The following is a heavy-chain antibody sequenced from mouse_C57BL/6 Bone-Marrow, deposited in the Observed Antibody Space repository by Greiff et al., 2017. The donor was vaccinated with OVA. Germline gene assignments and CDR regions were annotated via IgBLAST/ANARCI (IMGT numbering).Heavy chain of an antibody. CDR1: GYTFTDHP. CDR3: ARTPSYGSRKGYFDV. CDR2: IYPRDGST. V-gene: IGHV1-78*01. Sequence: QVQLQQSDAELVKPGASVKISCKVSGYTFTDHPLHWMKQRPEQGLEWIGYIYPRDGSTKYNEKFKGKATLTADKSSSTAYMQLNSLTSEDSAVYFCARTPSYGSRKGYFDVWGTGTTVTVSS. J-gene: IGHJ1*03. D-gene: IGHD1-1*01.